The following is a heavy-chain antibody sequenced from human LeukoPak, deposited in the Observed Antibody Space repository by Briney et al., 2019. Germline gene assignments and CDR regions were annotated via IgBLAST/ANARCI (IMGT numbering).Heavy chain of an antibody. J-gene: IGHJ5*02. V-gene: IGHV4-59*11. D-gene: IGHD3-16*01. Sequence: SETLSLTCTVSGGSITGHYWSWIRQPPGKGLEWIGYIHYTGSTNYNPSLNSRITMSVDTPNNQFSLRLTSVTATDTAVYYCARLHALGAEEFDPWGQGALVTASS. CDR3: ARLHALGAEEFDP. CDR2: IHYTGST. CDR1: GGSITGHY.